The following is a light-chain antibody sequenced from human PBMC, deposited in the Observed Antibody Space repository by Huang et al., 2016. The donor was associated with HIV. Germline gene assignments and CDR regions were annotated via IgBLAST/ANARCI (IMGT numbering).Light chain of an antibody. V-gene: IGKV3-11*01. CDR1: PSVSSH. CDR2: DAS. J-gene: IGKJ2*01. CDR3: QHRSNWPPYT. Sequence: EIVLTQSPATLSLSPGARATLTCRASPSVSSHLAWYQQKPGQAPRLLIDDASNRATGIPVRFSGSGSGTDFTLTIGSLEPGDSAIYYCQHRSNWPPYTFGQGTKLEIK.